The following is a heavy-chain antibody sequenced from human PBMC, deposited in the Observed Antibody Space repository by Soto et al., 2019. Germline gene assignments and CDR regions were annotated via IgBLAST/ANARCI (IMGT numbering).Heavy chain of an antibody. Sequence: QVQLVESGGGVVQPGRSLRLSCAASGFTCRNYGMHWVRQAPGKGLELVAAIWYDGSKKYYSDSVKGRFTSSRDNSKNTLYLQMDSLRVDDTAVYYCARDGDYGSGSMEKSFDYGGQGTLVTVSS. CDR3: ARDGDYGSGSMEKSFDY. J-gene: IGHJ4*02. CDR1: GFTCRNYG. D-gene: IGHD3-10*01. V-gene: IGHV3-33*01. CDR2: IWYDGSKK.